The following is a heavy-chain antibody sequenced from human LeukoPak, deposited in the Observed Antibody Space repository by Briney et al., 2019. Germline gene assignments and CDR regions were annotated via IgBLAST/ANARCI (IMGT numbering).Heavy chain of an antibody. J-gene: IGHJ4*02. V-gene: IGHV4-34*01. CDR2: INHSGST. CDR3: ARSTHQRSEIFDY. D-gene: IGHD6-25*01. CDR1: GGSFSGYY. Sequence: IPSETLSLTCAVYGGSFSGYYWSWLRQPPGKGLEWIGEINHSGSTNYNPSLKSRVTISVDTSKNQFSLKLSSVTAADTAVYYCARSTHQRSEIFDYWGQGTLVTVSS.